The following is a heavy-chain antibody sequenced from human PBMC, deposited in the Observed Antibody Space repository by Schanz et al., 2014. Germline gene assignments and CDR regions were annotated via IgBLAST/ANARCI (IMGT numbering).Heavy chain of an antibody. Sequence: DVQLLESGGGLVQPGGSLRLSCAASGFTFNSYAMTWVRQAPGKGLEWVSSISHSGGSKYYADSVKGRFTISRDNSENTLYLQMNSLSADDTAVCYCAKGMGYCSGGTCYDYYYYGLDVWGQGTTVTGSS. CDR2: ISHSGGSK. D-gene: IGHD2-15*01. CDR3: AKGMGYCSGGTCYDYYYYGLDV. J-gene: IGHJ6*02. CDR1: GFTFNSYA. V-gene: IGHV3-23*01.